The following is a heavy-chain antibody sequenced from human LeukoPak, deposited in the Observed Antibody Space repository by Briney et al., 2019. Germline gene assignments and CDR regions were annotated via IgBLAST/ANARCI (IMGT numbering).Heavy chain of an antibody. V-gene: IGHV1-8*03. CDR1: GYTFTSYD. CDR2: MNPNSGNT. D-gene: IGHD5-18*01. J-gene: IGHJ4*02. Sequence: GASVKVSCKASGYTFTSYDINWVRQATGQGLEWMGWMNPNSGNTGYAQKFQGRVTITRNTSISTAYMELSSLRSEDTAVYYCAREVTAMDHFDYWGQGTLVTVSS. CDR3: AREVTAMDHFDY.